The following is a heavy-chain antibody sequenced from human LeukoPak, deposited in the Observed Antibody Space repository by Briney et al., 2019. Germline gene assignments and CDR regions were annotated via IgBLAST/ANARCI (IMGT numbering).Heavy chain of an antibody. D-gene: IGHD3-3*01. V-gene: IGHV1-69*06. CDR3: AGAGDNDFWSGSDGGDNWFDP. J-gene: IGHJ5*02. Sequence: SVKVSCKSSGGTFSNYTISWVRHAPGQGLEWMGGIIPIFGTTNYAQTFQGRVTITADKSTSTAYMELSSLRSEDTAVYYCAGAGDNDFWSGSDGGDNWFDPWGQGTLVTVSS. CDR2: IIPIFGTT. CDR1: GGTFSNYT.